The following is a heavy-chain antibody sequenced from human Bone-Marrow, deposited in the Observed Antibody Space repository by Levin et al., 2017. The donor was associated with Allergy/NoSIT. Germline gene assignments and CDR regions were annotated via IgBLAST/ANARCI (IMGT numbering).Heavy chain of an antibody. CDR2: VYYTGST. CDR3: ARGGTIFGVEAFDI. J-gene: IGHJ3*02. CDR1: GGSISSYY. V-gene: IGHV4-59*12. Sequence: SETLSLTCTVSGGSISSYYCNWIRQPPGKGLEWIGYVYYTGSTTYNPSLKGRVTISVDTSKKHCSLKLTSVTAADTALYYCARGGTIFGVEAFDIWGQGTMVSVSS. D-gene: IGHD3-3*01.